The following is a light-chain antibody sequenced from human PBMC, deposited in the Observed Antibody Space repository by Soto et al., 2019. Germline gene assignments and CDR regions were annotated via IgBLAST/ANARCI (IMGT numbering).Light chain of an antibody. J-gene: IGKJ4*01. CDR3: QQYNTYPLT. CDR2: KAS. V-gene: IGKV1-5*03. CDR1: QRISTW. Sequence: DIQMTQSPSTLSASVGDRVTITCRASQRISTWLAWYQQKPGKAPKLLIYKASTLEGGVPSRFSGSGSETEFNITISSLHPDDFATYYCQQYNTYPLTFGGGTTVEIK.